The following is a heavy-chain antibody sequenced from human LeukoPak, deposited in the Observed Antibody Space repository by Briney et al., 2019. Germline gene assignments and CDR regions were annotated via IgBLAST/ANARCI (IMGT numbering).Heavy chain of an antibody. CDR3: ARDWHSSGWYLSRDAFDI. Sequence: GGSLRLSCAASGFTFSDYYMSWIRQAPGKGLEGGSYISSSGSTIYYADSVKGRFTISRDNAKNSLYLQMNGVRAEDTAVYYCARDWHSSGWYLSRDAFDIWGQGTMVTVSS. V-gene: IGHV3-11*04. CDR1: GFTFSDYY. D-gene: IGHD6-19*01. J-gene: IGHJ3*02. CDR2: ISSSGSTI.